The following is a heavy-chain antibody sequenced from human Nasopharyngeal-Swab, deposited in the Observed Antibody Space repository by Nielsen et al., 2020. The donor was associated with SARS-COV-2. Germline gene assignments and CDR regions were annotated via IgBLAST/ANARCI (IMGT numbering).Heavy chain of an antibody. J-gene: IGHJ4*02. CDR2: VSGSGGNT. CDR1: GFTFRAFA. CDR3: AKSDAAEPVAVTDYYFDY. Sequence: GESLKISCAASGFTFRAFAMSWFRRAPGKGLEWVSVVSGSGGNTYYADSVKGRFTISRDNSKNTLYLQMNSLRAEDTAVYYCAKSDAAEPVAVTDYYFDYWGQGTLVTVSS. V-gene: IGHV3-23*01. D-gene: IGHD6-19*01.